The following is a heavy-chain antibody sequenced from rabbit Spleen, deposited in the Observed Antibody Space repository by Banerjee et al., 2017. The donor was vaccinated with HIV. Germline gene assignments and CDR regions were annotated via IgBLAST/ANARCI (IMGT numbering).Heavy chain of an antibody. CDR1: GVSFSDKDV. CDR3: ARDTGSSFTSYGMDL. V-gene: IGHV1S45*01. CDR2: INIVTGKS. Sequence: EQLEESGGGLVKPEGSLTLTCKASGVSFSDKDVMCWVRQAPGKGLEWIACINIVTGKSVYASWAKGRFVMSRTSSTTVTLQMTSLTAADTATYFCARDTGSSFTSYGMDLWGQGPLVTVS. D-gene: IGHD8-1*01. J-gene: IGHJ6*01.